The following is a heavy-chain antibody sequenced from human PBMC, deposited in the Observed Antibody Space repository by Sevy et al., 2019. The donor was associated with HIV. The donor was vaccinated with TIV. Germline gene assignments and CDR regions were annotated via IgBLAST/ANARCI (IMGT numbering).Heavy chain of an antibody. D-gene: IGHD3-10*01. J-gene: IGHJ4*02. CDR2: VNWNGGST. CDR1: GFTFDDYG. Sequence: GGSLRLSCAASGFTFDDYGMSWVRQAPGKGLEWVSGVNWNGGSTAYADSVKGGFTISRVNAKNSLYLQMNNLRAEDTALYYCARVSGVRLVRGSFAYWGQGTLVTVSS. CDR3: ARVSGVRLVRGSFAY. V-gene: IGHV3-20*04.